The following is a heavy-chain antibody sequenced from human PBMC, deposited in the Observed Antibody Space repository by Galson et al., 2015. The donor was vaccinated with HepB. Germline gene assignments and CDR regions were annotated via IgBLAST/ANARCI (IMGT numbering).Heavy chain of an antibody. Sequence: ETLSLTCTVSGGSISNYYWSWIRQPPGKGLEWIGYIYYSGSTNYNPSLKSRVTISVDTSKNQFSLKLSSVTAADTAVYYCARLIDAFDIWGQGTMVTVSS. CDR1: GGSISNYY. J-gene: IGHJ3*02. CDR2: IYYSGST. CDR3: ARLIDAFDI. V-gene: IGHV4-59*01.